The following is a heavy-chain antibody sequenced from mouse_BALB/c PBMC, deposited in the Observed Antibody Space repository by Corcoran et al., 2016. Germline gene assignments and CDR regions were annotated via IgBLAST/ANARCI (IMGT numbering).Heavy chain of an antibody. CDR2: INPYNGAT. Sequence: EVQLQQSGPELVKPGASVKISCKASGYSFTGYYMHWVKQSHVKSLEWIGRINPYNGATSYNQNFKDKASLTVDKSSSTAYMELHSLTSEDSAVYYCASPLRLRAMDYWGQGTSVTVSS. J-gene: IGHJ4*01. CDR1: GYSFTGYY. D-gene: IGHD1-2*01. V-gene: IGHV1-26*01. CDR3: ASPLRLRAMDY.